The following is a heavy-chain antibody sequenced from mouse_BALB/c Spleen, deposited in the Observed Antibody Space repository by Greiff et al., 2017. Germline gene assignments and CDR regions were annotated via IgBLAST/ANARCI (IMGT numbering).Heavy chain of an antibody. D-gene: IGHD1-1*01. J-gene: IGHJ1*01. V-gene: IGHV5-15*02. Sequence: DVHLVESGGGLVQPGGSRKLSRAASGFTFSDYGMAWVRQAPGKGPEWVAFISNLAYSIYYADTVTGRFTISRENAKNTLYLEMSSLRSEDTAMYYCARVTHYYGSSYDWYFDVWGAGTTVTVSA. CDR1: GFTFSDYG. CDR2: ISNLAYSI. CDR3: ARVTHYYGSSYDWYFDV.